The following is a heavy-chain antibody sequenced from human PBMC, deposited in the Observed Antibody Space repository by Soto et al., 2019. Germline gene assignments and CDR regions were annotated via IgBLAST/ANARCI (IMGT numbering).Heavy chain of an antibody. CDR2: IKHDGSET. V-gene: IGHV3-7*03. J-gene: IGHJ4*02. CDR3: ARDFATHCSGSTCYPYAY. D-gene: IGHD2-15*01. CDR1: GFTFNTFW. Sequence: PGGSLRLSCAASGFTFNTFWRSWVRQSPGKGLEWVANIKHDGSETYYVDSVKGRFTISRDNAKNSLFLQMNTLRTEDTAVYYCARDFATHCSGSTCYPYAYWGQGALVTVSS.